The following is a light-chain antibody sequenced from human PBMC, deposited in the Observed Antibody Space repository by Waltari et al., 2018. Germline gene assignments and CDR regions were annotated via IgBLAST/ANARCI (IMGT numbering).Light chain of an antibody. V-gene: IGLV2-14*01. J-gene: IGLJ1*01. CDR1: SSDVGGYNY. CDR3: SSYTSSSTYV. Sequence: QSALTQPASVSGSPGQSITISCTGTSSDVGGYNYFSWYQQHPGNAPKLMIYDVSKLPAGVSNRFSGSKSGNTASLTISVLQAEDEADYYCSSYTSSSTYVFGTGTKVTVL. CDR2: DVS.